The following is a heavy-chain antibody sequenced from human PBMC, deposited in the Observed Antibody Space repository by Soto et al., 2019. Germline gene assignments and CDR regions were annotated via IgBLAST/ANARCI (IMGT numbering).Heavy chain of an antibody. D-gene: IGHD3-9*01. V-gene: IGHV1-8*01. CDR1: GYTFTSYD. J-gene: IGHJ4*02. CDR2: MNPNSGNT. Sequence: ASVKVSCKASGYTFTSYDINWVRQATGQGLEWMGWMNPNSGNTGYAQKFQGRVTMTRNTSISTAYMELSSLRSEDTAVYYCARVSGLNYDILTGYYPPRYWGQGTLVTVSS. CDR3: ARVSGLNYDILTGYYPPRY.